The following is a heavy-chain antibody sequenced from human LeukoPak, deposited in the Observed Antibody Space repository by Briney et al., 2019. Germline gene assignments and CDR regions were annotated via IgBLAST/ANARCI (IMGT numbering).Heavy chain of an antibody. CDR3: ARVLTGSYSGGLYYYYGMDV. J-gene: IGHJ6*02. Sequence: SVKVSCRASGGTFSSYAISWVRQAPGQGLEWMGGIIPIFGTANYAQKFQGRVTITADESTSTAYMELSSLRSEDTAVYYCARVLTGSYSGGLYYYYGMDVWGQGTTVTVSS. D-gene: IGHD1-26*01. V-gene: IGHV1-69*13. CDR2: IIPIFGTA. CDR1: GGTFSSYA.